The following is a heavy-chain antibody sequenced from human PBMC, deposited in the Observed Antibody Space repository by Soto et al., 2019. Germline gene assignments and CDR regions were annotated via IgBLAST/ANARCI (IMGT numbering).Heavy chain of an antibody. Sequence: PGESLKISCKGPGYSFTSYWISWVRQMPGKSLEWMGRIDPSDSYTNYSPSFQGHVTISADKSISTAYLQWSSLKASDTAMYYCARHKMRAYCSGGSCYKQKYYYYYYGMDVWGQGTTVTVSS. CDR3: ARHKMRAYCSGGSCYKQKYYYYYYGMDV. CDR2: IDPSDSYT. CDR1: GYSFTSYW. D-gene: IGHD2-15*01. J-gene: IGHJ6*02. V-gene: IGHV5-10-1*01.